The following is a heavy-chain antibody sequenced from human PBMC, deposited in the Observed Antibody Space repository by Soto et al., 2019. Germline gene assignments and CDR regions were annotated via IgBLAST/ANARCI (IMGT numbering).Heavy chain of an antibody. Sequence: QVQLVQSGAEVKKPGAAVKVSCKASGYIFTEYHIHWVRQAPGQGLEFMGWINTNNGGAGSAQQFQGRVTVTRDTSINTGCLELSNLRSNDTAVYFSASERFSNTRHSSYNWFDTWGQGTLSTVSS. CDR3: ASERFSNTRHSSYNWFDT. J-gene: IGHJ5*02. V-gene: IGHV1-2*02. D-gene: IGHD3-10*01. CDR1: GYIFTEYH. CDR2: INTNNGGA.